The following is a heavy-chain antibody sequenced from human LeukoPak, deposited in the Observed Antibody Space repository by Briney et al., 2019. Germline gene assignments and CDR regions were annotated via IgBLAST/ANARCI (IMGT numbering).Heavy chain of an antibody. CDR1: GFTFSSYS. J-gene: IGHJ4*02. CDR3: ATDPLYDSSGYYPDY. Sequence: GGSLRLSCAASGFTFSSYSMNWVRQAPGKGLEWVSSISSSSSYIYYADSVKGRFTISRDNAKNSLYLQINSLRAEDTAVYYCATDPLYDSSGYYPDYWGQGTLVTVSS. D-gene: IGHD3-22*01. V-gene: IGHV3-21*01. CDR2: ISSSSSYI.